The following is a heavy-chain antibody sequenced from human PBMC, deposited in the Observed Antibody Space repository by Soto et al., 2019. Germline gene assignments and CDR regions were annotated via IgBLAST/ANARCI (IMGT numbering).Heavy chain of an antibody. V-gene: IGHV3-48*01. CDR2: MTSSGDKI. CDR3: ARDELPDSFGYLPFF. CDR1: GFAFSNYG. D-gene: IGHD5-18*01. Sequence: PGGSLRLSCGASGFAFSNYGMNWVRQAPGKGLQWVSHMTSSGDKIYYADSVKGRFTISRDNAKNSFYLQMNSLRAEDTAVYYCARDELPDSFGYLPFFWGQGTLVTVSS. J-gene: IGHJ4*02.